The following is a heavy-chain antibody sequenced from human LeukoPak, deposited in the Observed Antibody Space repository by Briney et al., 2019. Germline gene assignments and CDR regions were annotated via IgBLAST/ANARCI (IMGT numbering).Heavy chain of an antibody. CDR3: ARTTGTIFGAYFDY. V-gene: IGHV3-7*01. D-gene: IGHD3-3*01. Sequence: PGGSLRLSCAASGFTFSSYAMPWVRQAPGKGLEWVANIKQDGSEKYYVDSVKGRFTISRDNAKNSLYLQMNSLRAEDTAVYYCARTTGTIFGAYFDYWGQGTLVTVSS. J-gene: IGHJ4*02. CDR2: IKQDGSEK. CDR1: GFTFSSYA.